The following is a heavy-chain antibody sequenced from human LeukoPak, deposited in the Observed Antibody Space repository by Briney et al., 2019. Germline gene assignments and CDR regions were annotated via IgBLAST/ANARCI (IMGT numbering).Heavy chain of an antibody. Sequence: ASVKVSCNTFGYTFTGYYMHWVRQAPGQGLEWMGIINPSGGSTSYAQKFQGRVTMTRDMSTSTDYMELSSLRSEDTAVYYCARDGEYSSSWYGGYYYYYMDVWGKGTTVTVSS. D-gene: IGHD6-13*01. CDR1: GYTFTGYY. J-gene: IGHJ6*03. CDR3: ARDGEYSSSWYGGYYYYYMDV. V-gene: IGHV1-46*01. CDR2: INPSGGST.